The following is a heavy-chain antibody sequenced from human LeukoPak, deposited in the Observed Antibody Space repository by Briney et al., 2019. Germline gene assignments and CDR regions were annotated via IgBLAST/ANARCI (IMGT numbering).Heavy chain of an antibody. CDR2: INHSGST. Sequence: PSETLSLTCAVYGGSFSGYYWSWIRQPPGKGLEWIGEINHSGSTNYNPSLKSRVTISVDTSKNQFSLKLSSVTAADTAVYYCARLRLYARHLDLWGRGTLVTVSS. CDR3: ARLRLYARHLDL. V-gene: IGHV4-34*01. CDR1: GGSFSGYY. D-gene: IGHD2-8*01. J-gene: IGHJ2*01.